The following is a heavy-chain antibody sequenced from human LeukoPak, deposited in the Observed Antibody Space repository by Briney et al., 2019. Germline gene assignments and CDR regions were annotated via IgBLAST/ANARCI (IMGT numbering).Heavy chain of an antibody. D-gene: IGHD6-13*01. V-gene: IGHV1-46*01. Sequence: ASVKVSFKASGYTFTSYYMHWVRQAPGQGLEWMGLINPSGGSTSYAQKFQGRVTMTRDTSTNTVYMELSSLRSEDTAVYYCASKDSSSWYSIDYWGQGTLVTVSS. CDR1: GYTFTSYY. CDR3: ASKDSSSWYSIDY. J-gene: IGHJ4*02. CDR2: INPSGGST.